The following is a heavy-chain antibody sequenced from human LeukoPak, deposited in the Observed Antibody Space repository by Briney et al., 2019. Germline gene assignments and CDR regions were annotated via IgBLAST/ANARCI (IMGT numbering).Heavy chain of an antibody. D-gene: IGHD6-6*01. J-gene: IGHJ4*02. CDR3: AQPSWDSSSSGFDY. CDR2: FDPEDGET. CDR1: GYTLTELS. V-gene: IGHV1-24*01. Sequence: ASVKVSRKVSGYTLTELSMHWVRQAPGKGLGWMGGFDPEDGETIYAQKFQGRVTMTEDTSTDTAYMELSSLRSEDTAVYYCAQPSWDSSSSGFDYWGQGTLVTVSS.